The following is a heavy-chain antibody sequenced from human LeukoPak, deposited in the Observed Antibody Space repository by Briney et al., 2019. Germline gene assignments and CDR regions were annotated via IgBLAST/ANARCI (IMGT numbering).Heavy chain of an antibody. CDR1: GFTSSSYA. Sequence: GGSLRLSCAASGFTSSSYAMHWVRQAPGKGLEWVAVISYDGSNKYYADSVKGRFTISRDNSKNTLYLQMNSLRAEDTAVYYCASPLWFGELLFESWGQGTLVTVSS. D-gene: IGHD3-10*01. V-gene: IGHV3-30-3*01. CDR3: ASPLWFGELLFES. CDR2: ISYDGSNK. J-gene: IGHJ4*02.